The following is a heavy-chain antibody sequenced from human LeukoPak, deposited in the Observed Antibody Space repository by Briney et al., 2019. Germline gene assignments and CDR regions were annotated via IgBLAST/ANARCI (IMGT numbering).Heavy chain of an antibody. CDR3: AGARRLQH. CDR1: GYSFSTSD. Sequence: PGGSLRLSCAASGYSFSTSDMHWVRQASGRGLEWVSSIASTGETYYAPSVKGRFTISRENAKNSLYLQMNSLRAEDTAVYYCAGARRLQHWGQGTLVTVSS. J-gene: IGHJ1*01. V-gene: IGHV3-13*01. CDR2: IASTGET.